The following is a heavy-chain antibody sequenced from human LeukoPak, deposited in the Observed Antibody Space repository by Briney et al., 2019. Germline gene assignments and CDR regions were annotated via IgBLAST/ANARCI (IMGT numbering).Heavy chain of an antibody. V-gene: IGHV3-7*01. Sequence: GGSLRLSCAVSGFSFSDYWMSWVRQAPGKGLEWVANIKPTGSDKYYVDSVKGRFTMSRDNAKTSLYLQMNSLRVEDTAVYYCARGHNSNWNYFEYWGQGTLVTVSS. CDR3: ARGHNSNWNYFEY. D-gene: IGHD6-13*01. J-gene: IGHJ4*02. CDR2: IKPTGSDK. CDR1: GFSFSDYW.